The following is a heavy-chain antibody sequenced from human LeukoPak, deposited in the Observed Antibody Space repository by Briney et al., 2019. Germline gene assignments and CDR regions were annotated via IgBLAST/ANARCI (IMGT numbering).Heavy chain of an antibody. CDR1: GFIVSGNY. D-gene: IGHD5-18*01. CDR3: ARYSAMDPGAFDI. V-gene: IGHV3-53*01. Sequence: PGGSLRLSCAASGFIVSGNYMSWVRQALGKGLEWVSVIYSGGSTYYADSVKGRFTISRDNSKNTLYLQMNSLRAEDTAVYYCARYSAMDPGAFDIWGQGTMVTVSS. CDR2: IYSGGST. J-gene: IGHJ3*02.